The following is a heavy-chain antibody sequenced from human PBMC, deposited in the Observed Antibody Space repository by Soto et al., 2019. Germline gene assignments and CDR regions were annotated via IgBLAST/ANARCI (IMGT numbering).Heavy chain of an antibody. V-gene: IGHV1-46*03. Sequence: ASVKVSCKASGYTFTSYYMHWVRQAPGQGLEWMGIINPSGGSSNYAQKFQGRVTMTRDTSTSTVYMELSSLRSEDTAVYYCARVYCSGGSCYSIDPWGQGTLVTVSS. CDR1: GYTFTSYY. CDR2: INPSGGSS. J-gene: IGHJ5*02. D-gene: IGHD2-15*01. CDR3: ARVYCSGGSCYSIDP.